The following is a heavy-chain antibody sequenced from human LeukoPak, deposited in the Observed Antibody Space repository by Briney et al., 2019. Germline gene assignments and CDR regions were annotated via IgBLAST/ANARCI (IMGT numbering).Heavy chain of an antibody. J-gene: IGHJ6*02. CDR1: GFTFSDYA. D-gene: IGHD3-3*01. Sequence: GGSLRLSCAASGFTFSDYAMSWVRQAPGKGLEWVSTISGSGGSTYYADSVKGRFTISRDNSKNTLYLQMNRLRAEDTAVYYCAKVKALITIFGVVPPWGMDVWGQGTTVTVSS. CDR3: AKVKALITIFGVVPPWGMDV. CDR2: ISGSGGST. V-gene: IGHV3-23*01.